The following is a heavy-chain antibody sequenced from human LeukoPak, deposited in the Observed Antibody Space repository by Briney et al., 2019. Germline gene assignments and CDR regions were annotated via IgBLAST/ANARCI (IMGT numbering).Heavy chain of an antibody. V-gene: IGHV4-30-2*01. CDR3: ARGDVEYYYYYMDV. J-gene: IGHJ6*03. CDR2: IYHSGST. CDR1: GSSISSGGYY. Sequence: SQTLSLTCTVSGSSISSGGYYWSWIRQPPGKGLEWIGYIYHSGSTYYNPSLKSRVTISVDRSKNQFSLKLSSVTAADTAVYYCARGDVEYYYYYMDVWGKGTTVTVSS. D-gene: IGHD2-21*01.